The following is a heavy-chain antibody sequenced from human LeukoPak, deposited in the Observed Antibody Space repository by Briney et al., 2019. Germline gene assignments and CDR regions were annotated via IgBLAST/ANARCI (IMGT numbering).Heavy chain of an antibody. D-gene: IGHD3-9*01. CDR2: INPNSGGT. CDR3: ARTGLSRGTMDV. Sequence: ASVKVSCKASGYTFTGYYMHWVRQAPGQGLEWMGRINPNSGGTNYAQKFQGRVTMTRDTSISTAYMELSRLRSDDTAVYYCARTGLSRGTMDVWGQGTTVTVSS. J-gene: IGHJ6*02. CDR1: GYTFTGYY. V-gene: IGHV1-2*06.